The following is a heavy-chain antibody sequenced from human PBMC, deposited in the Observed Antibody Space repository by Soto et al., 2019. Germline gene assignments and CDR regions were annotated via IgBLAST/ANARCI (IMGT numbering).Heavy chain of an antibody. CDR1: GASFSGYS. CDR3: ARVSQWPSSPPTFDP. CDR2: INPSGST. J-gene: IGHJ5*02. V-gene: IGHV4-34*01. Sequence: SETLSLTCAVYGASFSGYSWSWLRQPPARGLEWIGDINPSGSTKYNPSLESRVSISVDTSKNQFSLKLSSVTAADTAVYYCARVSQWPSSPPTFDPWGQGTLVTVSS. D-gene: IGHD6-19*01.